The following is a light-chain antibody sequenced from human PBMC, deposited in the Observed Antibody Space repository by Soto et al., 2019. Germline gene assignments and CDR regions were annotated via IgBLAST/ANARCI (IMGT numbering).Light chain of an antibody. Sequence: EIVLTQSPGTLSLSPGERATLSCRASQRVSSGYLGWYQQRPCQAPRLLLYGASNRAAGIPDRFSGRGSETDFTLTICRVEPEDFAVYYCQQYASSPPWTVGQGNKVEIK. V-gene: IGKV3-20*01. CDR2: GAS. CDR3: QQYASSPPWT. CDR1: QRVSSGY. J-gene: IGKJ1*01.